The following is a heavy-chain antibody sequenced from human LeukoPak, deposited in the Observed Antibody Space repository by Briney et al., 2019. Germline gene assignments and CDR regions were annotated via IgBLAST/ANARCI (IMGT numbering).Heavy chain of an antibody. V-gene: IGHV4-4*02. Sequence: SETLSLTCAVSGGSISSSNWWSWVRQPPGKGLEWIGEINHSGSTNYNPSLKSRVTISVDTSKNQFSLKLSSVTAADTAVYYCARVKRRIQLWLLSAFDIWGQGTMVTVSS. D-gene: IGHD5-18*01. CDR2: INHSGST. CDR3: ARVKRRIQLWLLSAFDI. CDR1: GGSISSSNW. J-gene: IGHJ3*02.